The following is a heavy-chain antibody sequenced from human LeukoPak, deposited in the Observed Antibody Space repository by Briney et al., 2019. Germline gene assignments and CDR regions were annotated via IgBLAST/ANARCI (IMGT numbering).Heavy chain of an antibody. CDR2: INHSGST. Sequence: SETLSLTCAVYGGSFSGYYWSWIRQPPGMGLEWIGEINHSGSTNYNPSLKSRVTISVDTSKNQFSLKLSSVTAADAAVYYCARGRHYGSGSYYNRDHYYGMDVWGQGTTVTVSS. CDR3: ARGRHYGSGSYYNRDHYYGMDV. CDR1: GGSFSGYY. D-gene: IGHD3-10*01. J-gene: IGHJ6*02. V-gene: IGHV4-34*01.